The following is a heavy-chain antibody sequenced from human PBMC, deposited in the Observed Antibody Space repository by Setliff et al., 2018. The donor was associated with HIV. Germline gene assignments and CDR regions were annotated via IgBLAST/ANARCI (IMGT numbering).Heavy chain of an antibody. J-gene: IGHJ4*02. CDR2: ISSSGTTI. D-gene: IGHD3-22*01. CDR1: GFTFSVYY. V-gene: IGHV3-11*04. Sequence: PGGSLRLSCTASGFTFSVYYMSWIRQSPGKGLEWISYISSSGTTIYYADSVKGRFTISGDNAKNSLYLEMNSLRAEETAVYYCAGSRGYFVKADWGQGTLVTVSS. CDR3: AGSRGYFVKAD.